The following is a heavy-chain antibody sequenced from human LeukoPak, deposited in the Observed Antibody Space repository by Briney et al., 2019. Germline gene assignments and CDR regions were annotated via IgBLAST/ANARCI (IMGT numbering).Heavy chain of an antibody. Sequence: PGGSLRLSCATSGFTFSSYGMHWVRQAPGKGLEWVAVISYDGSNKYYADSVKGRFTISRDNSKNTLYLQMNSLRAEDTAVYYCARDQRWRFNFDSWGQGILVTVSS. CDR2: ISYDGSNK. CDR3: ARDQRWRFNFDS. CDR1: GFTFSSYG. J-gene: IGHJ4*02. D-gene: IGHD4-23*01. V-gene: IGHV3-30*03.